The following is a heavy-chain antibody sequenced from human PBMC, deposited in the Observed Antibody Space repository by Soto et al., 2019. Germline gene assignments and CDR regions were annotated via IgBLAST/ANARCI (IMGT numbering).Heavy chain of an antibody. D-gene: IGHD6-13*01. CDR2: INTGNGNT. V-gene: IGHV1-3*04. J-gene: IGHJ5*02. CDR1: GYTFTTYD. CDR3: ARGYSTSWYWFDP. Sequence: GASVKVSCKASGYTFTTYDIHWVRQAPGQRLEWMGWINTGNGNTKYSQKFQGRVTITRDTSASTAYMELSSLRPEDTAVYYCARGYSTSWYWFDPWGQGTLVTV.